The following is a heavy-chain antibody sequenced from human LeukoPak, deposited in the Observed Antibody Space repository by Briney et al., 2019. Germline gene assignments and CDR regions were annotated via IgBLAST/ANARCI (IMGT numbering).Heavy chain of an antibody. CDR3: ARVSRVAIFDI. V-gene: IGHV4-31*03. CDR2: IYYSAST. J-gene: IGHJ3*02. CDR1: GGSISSGGYY. Sequence: SQTLSLTCTVSGGSISSGGYYWSWIRQHPGKGLEWIGYIYYSASTYYNPSLKSRVTISIDTTKNPFSLKLISVTAADTSVYHRARVSRVAIFDIWGQGTMVTVSS.